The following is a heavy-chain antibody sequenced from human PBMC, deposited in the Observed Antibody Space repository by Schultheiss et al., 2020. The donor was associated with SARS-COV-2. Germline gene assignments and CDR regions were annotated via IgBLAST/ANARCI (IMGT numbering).Heavy chain of an antibody. J-gene: IGHJ6*04. CDR3: ARGGDTYYDFWSGTTDGMDV. D-gene: IGHD3-3*01. CDR1: GGSISSYY. Sequence: SETLSLTCTVSGGSISSYYWSWIRQPPGKGLEWIGYIYYSGSTNYNPSLKSRVTISVDTSKNQFSPKLSSVTAADTAVYYCARGGDTYYDFWSGTTDGMDVWGKGTTVTVSS. V-gene: IGHV4-59*01. CDR2: IYYSGST.